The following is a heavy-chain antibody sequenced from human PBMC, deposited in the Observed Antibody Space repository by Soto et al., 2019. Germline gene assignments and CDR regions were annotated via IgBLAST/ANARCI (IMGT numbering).Heavy chain of an antibody. CDR3: ERGRGDFTFFGVVMRSRYYYGMDV. CDR1: GGSFSGYY. CDR2: INHSGST. V-gene: IGHV4-34*01. J-gene: IGHJ6*02. D-gene: IGHD3-3*01. Sequence: SETLSLTCAVYGGSFSGYYWSWIRQPPGKGLEWIGEINHSGSTNYNPSLKSRVTISVDTSKNQFSLKLSSVTAADTAVYYCERGRGDFTFFGVVMRSRYYYGMDVWGQGTTVTVSS.